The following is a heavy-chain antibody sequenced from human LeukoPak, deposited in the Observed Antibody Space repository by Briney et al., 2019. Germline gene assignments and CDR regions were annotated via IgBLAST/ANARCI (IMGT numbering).Heavy chain of an antibody. D-gene: IGHD3-10*01. Sequence: SETLSLTCTVSGGSISSSSYYWGWIRQPPGKGLEWIGSIYYSGSTYYNPSLKSRVTISVDTSKNQFSLKLSSVTAADTAVYYCARDVPVRWFGEGGQDYWGQGTLVTVSS. CDR1: GGSISSSSYY. CDR2: IYYSGST. J-gene: IGHJ4*02. V-gene: IGHV4-39*07. CDR3: ARDVPVRWFGEGGQDY.